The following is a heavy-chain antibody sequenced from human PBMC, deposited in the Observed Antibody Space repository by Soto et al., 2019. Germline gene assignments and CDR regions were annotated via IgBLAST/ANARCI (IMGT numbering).Heavy chain of an antibody. D-gene: IGHD5-12*01. V-gene: IGHV5-10-1*01. J-gene: IGHJ6*02. CDR2: IDPSDSYT. CDR3: ARLAMATRRGYYGMDV. CDR1: GYSFTSYW. Sequence: EVQLVQSGAEVKKPGESLRISCKGSGYSFTSYWISWVRQMPGKGLEWMGRIDPSDSYTNYCPSFQGHVTISADKSISTAYLQWSRLKASDTAMYYCARLAMATRRGYYGMDVWGQGTTVTVSS.